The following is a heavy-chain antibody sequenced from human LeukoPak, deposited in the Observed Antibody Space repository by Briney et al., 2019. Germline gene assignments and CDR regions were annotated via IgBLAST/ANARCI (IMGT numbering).Heavy chain of an antibody. CDR1: GYSFTNYW. CDR2: IYPGDSDT. V-gene: IGHV5-51*01. D-gene: IGHD6-13*01. Sequence: GESLKISCKGSGYSFTNYWIGWVRQMPGKGLEWMGIIYPGDSDTRYSPSFQGQVTISADKSISTAYLQWSSLKASDTAMYYCAAGAAAGPPGYGMDVWGQGTTVTVSS. J-gene: IGHJ6*02. CDR3: AAGAAAGPPGYGMDV.